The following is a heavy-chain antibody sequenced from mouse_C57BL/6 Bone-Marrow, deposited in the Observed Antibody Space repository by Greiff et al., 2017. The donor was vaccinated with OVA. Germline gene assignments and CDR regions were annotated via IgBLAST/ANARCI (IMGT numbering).Heavy chain of an antibody. J-gene: IGHJ3*01. CDR1: GYTFTDYN. V-gene: IGHV1-18*01. Sequence: EVQLQQSGPELVKPGASVKIPCKASGYTFTDYNLDWLKQSHGKSLEWLGDINPNNGGNIYNQKFKGKATLTVDKSSSTAYMELRSLTSEDTAVYYCARGRNYGSSAWFAYWGQGTLVTVSA. CDR2: INPNNGGN. D-gene: IGHD1-1*01. CDR3: ARGRNYGSSAWFAY.